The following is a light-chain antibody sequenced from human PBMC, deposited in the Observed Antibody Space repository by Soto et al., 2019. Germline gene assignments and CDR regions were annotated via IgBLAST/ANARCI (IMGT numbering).Light chain of an antibody. J-gene: IGKJ1*01. Sequence: DIQMTQSPSSLPASVGDRVTLTCRASQSIGTYLNWYQQKPGKAPKLLIYAASSLQSGVPSRLSGSGSGTDFTLTISSLQPDDFATYYCQQYNSYWTFGQGTKVEIK. V-gene: IGKV1-39*01. CDR2: AAS. CDR1: QSIGTY. CDR3: QQYNSYWT.